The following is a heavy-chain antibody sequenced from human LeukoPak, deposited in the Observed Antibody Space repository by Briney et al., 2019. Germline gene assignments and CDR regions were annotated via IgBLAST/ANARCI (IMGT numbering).Heavy chain of an antibody. V-gene: IGHV3-73*01. CDR3: TRHPEWDYYYYYYMDV. CDR1: GFTFSGSA. Sequence: GGSLRLSCAASGFTFSGSAMHWVRQASGKGLEWVGRIRSKANSYATAYAASVKGRFTISRDDSKNTAYLQMNSLKTEDTAVYYCTRHPEWDYYYYYYMDVWGKGTTVTISS. J-gene: IGHJ6*03. D-gene: IGHD1-26*01. CDR2: IRSKANSYAT.